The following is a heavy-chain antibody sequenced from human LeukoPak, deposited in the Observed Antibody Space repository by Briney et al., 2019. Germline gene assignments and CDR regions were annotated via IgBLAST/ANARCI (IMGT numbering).Heavy chain of an antibody. J-gene: IGHJ4*02. V-gene: IGHV6-1*01. CDR3: ARMVGLVSDF. Sequence: SQTLSLTCAISGDSVSSNSAAWNWIRQSPSRGLEWLGRTYYRSKWHSYYAPSVKSRITINPDTSKNQFTLQLKSVTPEDTAVYYCARMVGLVSDFWGQGTLVTVSS. D-gene: IGHD3-10*01. CDR1: GDSVSSNSAA. CDR2: TYYRSKWHS.